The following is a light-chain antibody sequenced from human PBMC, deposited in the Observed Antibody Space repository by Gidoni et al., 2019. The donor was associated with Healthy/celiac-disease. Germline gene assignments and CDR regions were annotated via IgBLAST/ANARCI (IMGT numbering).Light chain of an antibody. CDR2: LNSDGSH. Sequence: QLVLTQSPSASASLGAPVKLTCTLSSGHSSYAIAWHQQQPEKGPRYLMKLNSDGSHSKGDGIPDRFSGSSSGAERYLTLSSLQSEDEADYYCQTWGTGRVFGGGTKLTVL. V-gene: IGLV4-69*01. J-gene: IGLJ3*02. CDR3: QTWGTGRV. CDR1: SGHSSYA.